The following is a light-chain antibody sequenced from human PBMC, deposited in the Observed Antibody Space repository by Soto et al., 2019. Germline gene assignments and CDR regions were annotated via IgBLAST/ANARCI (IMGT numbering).Light chain of an antibody. CDR3: TSYTSDNTPPVI. Sequence: QSALTQPASVSGSPGQSITISCTGSSSDVGGYNYVSWYQHHPGKAPKLMIHEVSNRPSGVSNRFSGSKSGNTASLTISGLQAEDEADYYCTSYTSDNTPPVIFGGGTKLTVL. CDR2: EVS. V-gene: IGLV2-14*01. CDR1: SSDVGGYNY. J-gene: IGLJ2*01.